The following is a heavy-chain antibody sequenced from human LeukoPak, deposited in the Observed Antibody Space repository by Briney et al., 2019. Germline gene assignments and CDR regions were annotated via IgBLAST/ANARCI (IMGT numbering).Heavy chain of an antibody. V-gene: IGHV3-23*01. CDR1: GFLFTSYA. CDR2: IGGSGFTT. J-gene: IGHJ6*03. CDR3: TRRSVWYRRGAEYCYFYMDV. D-gene: IGHD2/OR15-2a*01. Sequence: GVSVSLACAACGFLFTSYAMTWARHARGKGLEWVSAIGGSGFTTYFADSVKGRSTLSRDNSKNTMYLQVNSLRAEDTGVYFWTRRSVWYRRGAEYCYFYMDVWGKGSTVTVS.